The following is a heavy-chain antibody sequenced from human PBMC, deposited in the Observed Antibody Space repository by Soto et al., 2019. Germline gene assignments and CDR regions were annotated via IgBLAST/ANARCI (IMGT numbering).Heavy chain of an antibody. J-gene: IGHJ2*01. V-gene: IGHV1-18*01. CDR2: ISAYNGNT. D-gene: IGHD3-10*01. Sequence: ASVKVSCKASGYTFISYGISWVRQAPGQGLEWMGWISAYNGNTNYAQKLQGRVTMATDTSTSTAYMELRSLRSDDTAVYYCASFPMVRGVTGSYWYFDLWGRGTLVTVSS. CDR3: ASFPMVRGVTGSYWYFDL. CDR1: GYTFISYG.